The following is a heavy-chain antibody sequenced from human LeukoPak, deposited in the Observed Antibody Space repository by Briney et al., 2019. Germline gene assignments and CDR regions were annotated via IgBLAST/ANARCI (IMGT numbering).Heavy chain of an antibody. D-gene: IGHD2-2*01. J-gene: IGHJ5*02. V-gene: IGHV4-39*07. Sequence: SETLSLTCTVSGGSISSISYDWGWIRQPPGKGLEWVGRMYHNGSTYYNPSLKSPVTISVDTSKNQFSLKLSSVTAAATAVYYCARGGVVVPAAPRPNRRKYNWFDPWGQGTLVTVSS. CDR2: MYHNGST. CDR3: ARGGVVVPAAPRPNRRKYNWFDP. CDR1: GGSISSISYD.